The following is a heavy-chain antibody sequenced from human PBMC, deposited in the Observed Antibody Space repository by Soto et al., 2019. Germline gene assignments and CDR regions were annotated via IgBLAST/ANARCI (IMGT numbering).Heavy chain of an antibody. V-gene: IGHV3-74*03. Sequence: GGSLRLSCAASGITITNYWMHWVRQAPGQGLVWVSQIGPDGGGIMYADSVKGRFTISRDDAKNTVYLKMNILRAEDTAVYYCARDDSGPLTFDYWGQGT. CDR2: IGPDGGGI. D-gene: IGHD1-26*01. CDR3: ARDDSGPLTFDY. CDR1: GITITNYW. J-gene: IGHJ4*02.